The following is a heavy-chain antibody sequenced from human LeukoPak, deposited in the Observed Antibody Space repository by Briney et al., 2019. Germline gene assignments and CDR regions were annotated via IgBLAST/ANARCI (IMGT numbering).Heavy chain of an antibody. J-gene: IGHJ4*02. V-gene: IGHV3-66*01. CDR1: GFTVSSNY. CDR3: ARDHRDSIGYYPFDY. Sequence: GGSLRLSCVASGFTVSSNYMSWVRQAPGKGREWVSVVYSGGITYYADSVKGRFTISRDNSKNTVYLQMNSLRAEDTAVYYCARDHRDSIGYYPFDYWGQGTLVTVSS. CDR2: VYSGGIT. D-gene: IGHD3-22*01.